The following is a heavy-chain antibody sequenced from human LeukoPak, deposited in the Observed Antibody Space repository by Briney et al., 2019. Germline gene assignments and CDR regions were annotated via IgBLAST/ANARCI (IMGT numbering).Heavy chain of an antibody. CDR1: GYTFTSYD. V-gene: IGHV1-8*01. CDR3: ARVHSSSWYSN. Sequence: GSVKVSCKASGYTFTSYDINWVRQATGQGLKWMGWMNPNSGNTGYAQKFQGRVTMTRNTSISTAYMELSSLRSEDTAVYYCARVHSSSWYSNWGQGTLVTVSS. J-gene: IGHJ4*02. D-gene: IGHD6-13*01. CDR2: MNPNSGNT.